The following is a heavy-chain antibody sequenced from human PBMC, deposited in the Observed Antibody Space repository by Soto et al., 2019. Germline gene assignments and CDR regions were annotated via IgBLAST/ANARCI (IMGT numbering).Heavy chain of an antibody. J-gene: IGHJ4*02. CDR3: ARGIFEYYYDSSGYYYFDY. V-gene: IGHV1-69*13. CDR2: IIPIFGTA. D-gene: IGHD3-22*01. Sequence: SVKVSCKASGGTFSSYAISWVRQAPGQGLEWMGGIIPIFGTANYAQKFQGRVTITADESTSTAYMELSSLRSEDTAAYYCARGIFEYYYDSSGYYYFDYRGRGSMCTVAS. CDR1: GGTFSSYA.